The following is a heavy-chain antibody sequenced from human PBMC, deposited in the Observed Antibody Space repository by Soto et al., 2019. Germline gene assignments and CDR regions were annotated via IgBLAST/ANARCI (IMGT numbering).Heavy chain of an antibody. D-gene: IGHD3-10*01. Sequence: GASVKVSCKASGYTFTSYAMHWVRQAPGQRLEWMGWINAGNGNTGYAQKFQGRVTITRDTSASTAYMELSSLRSEDTAVYYCARGLPWYYYGSGTQNPYYYYGMDVWGQGTTVTVSS. CDR3: ARGLPWYYYGSGTQNPYYYYGMDV. J-gene: IGHJ6*02. CDR2: INAGNGNT. CDR1: GYTFTSYA. V-gene: IGHV1-3*01.